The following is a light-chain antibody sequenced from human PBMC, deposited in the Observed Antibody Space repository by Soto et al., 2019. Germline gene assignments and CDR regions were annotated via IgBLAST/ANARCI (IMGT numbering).Light chain of an antibody. J-gene: IGKJ3*01. CDR1: QGISYY. V-gene: IGKV1-27*01. CDR3: QKYNSAPLT. CDR2: DAS. Sequence: DIQMTQSPSSLSASVGDRFTITCRASQGISYYFPWYQQKPGKVPKLLIYDASTLQSGVPSRFSGSGSGTDFTLTISSRQPEDVATYYCQKYNSAPLTFGPGTKVEIK.